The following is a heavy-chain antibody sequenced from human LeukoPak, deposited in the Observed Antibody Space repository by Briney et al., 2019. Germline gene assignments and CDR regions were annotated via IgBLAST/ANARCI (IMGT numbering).Heavy chain of an antibody. CDR2: FYISGHT. CDR3: ARVDSSNWYDSRGYFDY. D-gene: IGHD6-13*01. CDR1: GGSINSGSYY. J-gene: IGHJ4*02. V-gene: IGHV4-61*09. Sequence: PSQTLSLTCTVSGGSINSGSYYWSWIRQPAGKGLEWIGHFYISGHTTYNPSLKSRVAISVDTSKNQFSLKLSSVTAADTAVYYCARVDSSNWYDSRGYFDYWGQGTLVTVSS.